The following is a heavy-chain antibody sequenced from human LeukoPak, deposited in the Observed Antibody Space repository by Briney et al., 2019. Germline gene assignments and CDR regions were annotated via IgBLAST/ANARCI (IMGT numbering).Heavy chain of an antibody. CDR1: GGSISSGGYY. V-gene: IGHV4-31*03. CDR3: ARGGEDYDILTGYYPLVY. CDR2: IYYSGST. Sequence: RSSETLSLTCTVSGGSISSGGYYWSWIRQHPGKGLEWIGYIYYSGSTYYNPSLKSRVTISVDTSKNQFSLKLSSVTAADTAVYYCARGGEDYDILTGYYPLVYWGQGTLVTVSS. D-gene: IGHD3-9*01. J-gene: IGHJ4*02.